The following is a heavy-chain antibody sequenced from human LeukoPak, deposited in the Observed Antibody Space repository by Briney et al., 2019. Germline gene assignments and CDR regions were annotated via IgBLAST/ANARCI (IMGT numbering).Heavy chain of an antibody. J-gene: IGHJ4*02. CDR2: ISWNSGSI. V-gene: IGHV3-9*01. CDR3: AKWWYYYDSSGSYFDY. CDR1: GFTFDDYA. D-gene: IGHD3-22*01. Sequence: GRSLRLSCAASGFTFDDYAMHWVRQAPGKGLEWVSGISWNSGSIGYADSVKGRFTISRDNAKNSLYLQMNSLRAEDTALYYCAKWWYYYDSSGSYFDYWGQGTLVTVSS.